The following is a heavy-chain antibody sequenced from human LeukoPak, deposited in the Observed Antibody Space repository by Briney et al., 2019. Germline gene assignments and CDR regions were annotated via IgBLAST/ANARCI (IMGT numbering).Heavy chain of an antibody. CDR3: AREGYYDSSGYVIDY. Sequence: PGGSLRLSCAASGFTVSSNYISWVRQAPGKGLEWVSVIYSGGSTYYADSVKGRFTISRDNSKNTLYLQMNSLRAEDTAVYYCAREGYYDSSGYVIDYWGQGTLVTVSS. CDR2: IYSGGST. V-gene: IGHV3-53*01. D-gene: IGHD3-22*01. J-gene: IGHJ4*02. CDR1: GFTVSSNY.